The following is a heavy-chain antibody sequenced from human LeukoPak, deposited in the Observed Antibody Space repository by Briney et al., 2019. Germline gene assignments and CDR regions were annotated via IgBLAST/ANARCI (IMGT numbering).Heavy chain of an antibody. CDR2: ISGSGGST. V-gene: IGHV3-23*01. J-gene: IGHJ4*02. CDR1: GFTFSSYA. D-gene: IGHD3-3*01. CDR3: AKDSHYDFWSGSSNDY. Sequence: PGGSLRLSCAASGFTFSSYAMSWVRQAPGKGLEWVSAISGSGGSTYYADSVKGRFTISRDNSKNTLYLQMNSLRAEDTAVYYCAKDSHYDFWSGSSNDYWGQGTPVTVSS.